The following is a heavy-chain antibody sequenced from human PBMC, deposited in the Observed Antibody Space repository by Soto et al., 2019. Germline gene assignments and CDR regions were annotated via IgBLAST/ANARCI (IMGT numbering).Heavy chain of an antibody. Sequence: SQTLSLTCAISGDSVSSNSAAWNWIRQSPSRGLEWLGRTYYRSKWYNDYAVSVKSRITFNPDKSKNQFSLQLNSVTPEDTAVYYCARDRYCSGGSCYSAYNWFDPWGQGTLVTVSS. J-gene: IGHJ5*02. CDR3: ARDRYCSGGSCYSAYNWFDP. V-gene: IGHV6-1*01. CDR1: GDSVSSNSAA. D-gene: IGHD2-15*01. CDR2: TYYRSKWYN.